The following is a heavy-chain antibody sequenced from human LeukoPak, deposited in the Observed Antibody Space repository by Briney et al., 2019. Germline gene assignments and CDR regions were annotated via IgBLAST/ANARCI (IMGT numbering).Heavy chain of an antibody. J-gene: IGHJ4*02. Sequence: SETLSLTCAVYGGSFSGYYWSWIRQPPGKGLEWIGEINHSGSTNYNPSLKSRVTISVDTSKNQFSLKLSSVTAADTAVYYCARGRGYSYGYFDYWGQGTLVTVSS. CDR1: GGSFSGYY. D-gene: IGHD5-18*01. V-gene: IGHV4-34*01. CDR3: ARGRGYSYGYFDY. CDR2: INHSGST.